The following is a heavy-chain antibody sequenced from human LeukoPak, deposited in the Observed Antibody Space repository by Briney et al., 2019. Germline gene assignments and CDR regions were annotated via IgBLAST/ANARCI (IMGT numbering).Heavy chain of an antibody. D-gene: IGHD3-22*01. J-gene: IGHJ5*02. CDR1: GYTFTSYD. Sequence: VASVTVSCKASGYTFTSYDINWVRQATGQGLEWMGWMNPNSGNTGYAQKFQGRVTMTRNTTISTAYMELSSLRSEDTAVYYCARGSVYYYDSSGYYERQNWFDPWGQGTLVTVSS. CDR3: ARGSVYYYDSSGYYERQNWFDP. V-gene: IGHV1-8*01. CDR2: MNPNSGNT.